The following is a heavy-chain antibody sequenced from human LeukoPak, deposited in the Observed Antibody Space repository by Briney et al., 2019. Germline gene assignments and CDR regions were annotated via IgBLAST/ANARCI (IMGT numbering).Heavy chain of an antibody. CDR3: AKTRGSGYFVY. V-gene: IGHV3-23*01. D-gene: IGHD3-22*01. CDR2: ISGSGGST. CDR1: GFTFSSYA. J-gene: IGHJ4*02. Sequence: GGSLRLSCAASGFTFSSYAMSWVRQAPGKGLEWVSAISGSGGSTYYADSVKGRFTISRDDSKNTLYLQMNSLRAEDTAVYYCAKTRGSGYFVYWGQGTLVTVSS.